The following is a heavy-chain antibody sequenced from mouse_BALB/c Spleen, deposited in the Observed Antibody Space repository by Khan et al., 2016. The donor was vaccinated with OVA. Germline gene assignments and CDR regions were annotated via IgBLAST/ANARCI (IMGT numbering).Heavy chain of an antibody. Sequence: VQLQQSGAEFVKPGASVRLSCTASGFNIKDTYMHWVKQRPEQGLEWIGRIDPANGNTKYDPKFQGKATITADTSSNTAYLQLSSLTSEDTAVYYCATYYYGSSRYFDDWGQGTTLTVAS. V-gene: IGHV14-3*02. CDR2: IDPANGNT. CDR3: ATYYYGSSRYFDD. CDR1: GFNIKDTY. D-gene: IGHD1-1*01. J-gene: IGHJ2*01.